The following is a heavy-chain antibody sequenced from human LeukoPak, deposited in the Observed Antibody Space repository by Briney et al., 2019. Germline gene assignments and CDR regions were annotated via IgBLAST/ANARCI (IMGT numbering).Heavy chain of an antibody. CDR1: GFTFSSYA. V-gene: IGHV3-23*01. D-gene: IGHD4-17*01. CDR3: AKAEKRTSLTTVTRGYMDV. Sequence: GGSLRLSCAASGFTFSSYAMTWVRQAPGKGLDWVSAFSGGGGRTYYADSVKGRFTISRDNSKNTLYLQMNSLRAEDTAVYYCAKAEKRTSLTTVTRGYMDVWGKGTTVTVSS. J-gene: IGHJ6*03. CDR2: FSGGGGRT.